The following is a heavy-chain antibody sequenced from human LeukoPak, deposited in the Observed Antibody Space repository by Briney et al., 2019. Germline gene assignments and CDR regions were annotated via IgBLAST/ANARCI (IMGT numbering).Heavy chain of an antibody. J-gene: IGHJ2*01. V-gene: IGHV3-21*01. D-gene: IGHD4-17*01. CDR3: AKDRDSGDYGNWYFDL. CDR2: ISSSSSYI. CDR1: GFTFNNYS. Sequence: GGSLRLSCAASGFTFNNYSMNWVRQTPGKGLEWVSSISSSSSYIYYADSVKGRFTISRDNSKNTLYLQMNSLRAEDTAVYYCAKDRDSGDYGNWYFDLWGRGTPVTVPS.